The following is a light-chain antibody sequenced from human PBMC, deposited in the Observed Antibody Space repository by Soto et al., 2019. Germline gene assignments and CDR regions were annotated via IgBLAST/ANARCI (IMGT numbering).Light chain of an antibody. CDR1: QSVSSSY. Sequence: EIVLTQSPGTLSLSPGERATLSCRASQSVSSSYLAWYQQKPGQAPRLLIYGASSRATGIPDRFSGSGSGTDFTLTISRLEPEDFAVYYCHQRQSWPRTFGKGTKV. CDR3: HQRQSWPRT. V-gene: IGKV3-20*01. J-gene: IGKJ1*01. CDR2: GAS.